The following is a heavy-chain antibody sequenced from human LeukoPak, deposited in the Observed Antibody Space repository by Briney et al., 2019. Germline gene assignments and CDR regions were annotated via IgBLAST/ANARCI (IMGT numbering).Heavy chain of an antibody. V-gene: IGHV4-34*01. CDR2: INHSGST. D-gene: IGHD6-19*01. CDR1: GGSFSGYY. J-gene: IGHJ4*02. CDR3: ARHRIEVAGSYFDY. Sequence: SETLSLTCAVYGGSFSGYYWYWIRQPPGKGLEWIGEINHSGSTNYNPSLKSRVTISVDTSKSQFSLNLGSVTAADTAVYYCARHRIEVAGSYFDYWGQGTLVTVSS.